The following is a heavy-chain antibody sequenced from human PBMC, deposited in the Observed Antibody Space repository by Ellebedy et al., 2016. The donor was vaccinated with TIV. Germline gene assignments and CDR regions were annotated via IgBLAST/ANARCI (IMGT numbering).Heavy chain of an antibody. V-gene: IGHV3-23*01. CDR3: ARTRSGDWYYYGLDV. Sequence: GESLKISCAASGFIFSNHAMSWVRQAPGKGLEWVAIIRGSGSNTFYADSVKGRFTISRDNSMNTLYLEMNSLRVEDTAVYYCARTRSGDWYYYGLDVWGRGTTVSVSS. J-gene: IGHJ6*02. CDR2: IRGSGSNT. D-gene: IGHD2-21*02. CDR1: GFIFSNHA.